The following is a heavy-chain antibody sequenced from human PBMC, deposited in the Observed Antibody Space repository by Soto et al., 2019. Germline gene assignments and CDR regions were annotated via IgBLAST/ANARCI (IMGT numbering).Heavy chain of an antibody. CDR3: ARHRNSFITVTTYYFDY. CDR1: GGSISSGDYY. Sequence: SETLSLTCTVSGGSISSGDYYWSWIRQPPGKGLEWIGYIYYSGSTYYNPSLKSRVTISVDTSKNQFSLKLSSVTAADTAVYYCARHRNSFITVTTYYFDYWGQGTLVTVSS. V-gene: IGHV4-30-4*01. CDR2: IYYSGST. D-gene: IGHD4-17*01. J-gene: IGHJ4*02.